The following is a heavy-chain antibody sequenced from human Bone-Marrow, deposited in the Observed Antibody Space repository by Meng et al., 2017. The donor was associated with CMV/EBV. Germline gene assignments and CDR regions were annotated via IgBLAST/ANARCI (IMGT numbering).Heavy chain of an antibody. D-gene: IGHD3-10*01. Sequence: GESLKISCTASGFTFGDYAMSWVRQAPGKGLEWVGFIRSKAYGGTTEYAASVKGRFTISRDDSKSIAYLQMNSLKTEDTAVYYCTSHGFGPNWGQGTLVPVSS. CDR3: TSHGFGPN. CDR1: GFTFGDYA. J-gene: IGHJ4*02. CDR2: IRSKAYGGTT. V-gene: IGHV3-49*04.